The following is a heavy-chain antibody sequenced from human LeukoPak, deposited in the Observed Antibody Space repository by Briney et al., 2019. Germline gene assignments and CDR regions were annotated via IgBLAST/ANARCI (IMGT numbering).Heavy chain of an antibody. J-gene: IGHJ4*02. V-gene: IGHV1-3*01. D-gene: IGHD6-19*01. CDR3: ARQYSSGWYGEDY. CDR1: GYTFTTYA. CDR2: INAGNGNT. Sequence: ASVKVSCKASGYTFTTYAIHWVRQAPGQRLEWMGWINAGNGNTKYSQKFQGRVTITRDTSASTAYMELSSLRSEDTAVYYCARQYSSGWYGEDYWGQGTLVTVSS.